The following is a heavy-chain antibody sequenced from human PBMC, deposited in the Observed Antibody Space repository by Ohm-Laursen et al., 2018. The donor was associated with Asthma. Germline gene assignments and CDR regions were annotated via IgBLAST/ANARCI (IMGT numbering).Heavy chain of an antibody. CDR3: ARDGPSGSYRYCYYGMDV. J-gene: IGHJ6*02. Sequence: SLRLSCTASGFTFSSYGMHWVRQAPGKGLEWVAVISYDGSNKYYADSVKGRFTISRDNSKNTLYLQMNSLRAEDTAVYYCARDGPSGSYRYCYYGMDVWGQGTTVTVSS. V-gene: IGHV3-30*03. CDR2: ISYDGSNK. D-gene: IGHD1-26*01. CDR1: GFTFSSYG.